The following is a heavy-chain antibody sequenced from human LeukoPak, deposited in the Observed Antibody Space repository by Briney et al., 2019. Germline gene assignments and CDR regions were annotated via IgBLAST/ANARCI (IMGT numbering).Heavy chain of an antibody. CDR3: AKEGTLYYFDY. J-gene: IGHJ4*02. V-gene: IGHV3-9*01. CDR1: GFTFDDYA. CDR2: ISWNSGRI. Sequence: GRSLRLSCAVSGFTFDDYAMHWVRQAPGKGLEWVSSISWNSGRIGYADSVMGRFTISKDNAKNSLYLQMNSLRPEDTALCFCAKEGTLYYFDYWGQGTLVTVSS.